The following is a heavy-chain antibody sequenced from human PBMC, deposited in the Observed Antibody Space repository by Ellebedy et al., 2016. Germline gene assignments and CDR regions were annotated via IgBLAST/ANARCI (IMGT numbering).Heavy chain of an antibody. CDR1: GGSISSYY. V-gene: IGHV4-59*08. CDR3: ATVLEWLAPSFDY. J-gene: IGHJ4*02. CDR2: IFYSGSS. Sequence: SETLSLTCTVSGGSISSYYWSWIRQPPGKGLEWIGYIFYSGSSNYNPSLKSRVTISVDTSKNQFSLKLSSVTAADTAVYYCATVLEWLAPSFDYWGQGTLVTVSS. D-gene: IGHD6-19*01.